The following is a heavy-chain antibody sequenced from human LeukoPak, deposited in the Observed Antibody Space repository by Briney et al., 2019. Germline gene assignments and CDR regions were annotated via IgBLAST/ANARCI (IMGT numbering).Heavy chain of an antibody. V-gene: IGHV3-48*02. CDR2: ISSSSSTI. Sequence: GGSLRLSCAASGFTFSSYSMTWVRQAPGKGLEWVSYISSSSSTIYYADSVKGRFTISRDNAKSSLYLQMNSLRDEDTAVYYCARNRIAVAGTSLWGQGTLVTVSS. CDR1: GFTFSSYS. D-gene: IGHD6-19*01. CDR3: ARNRIAVAGTSL. J-gene: IGHJ4*02.